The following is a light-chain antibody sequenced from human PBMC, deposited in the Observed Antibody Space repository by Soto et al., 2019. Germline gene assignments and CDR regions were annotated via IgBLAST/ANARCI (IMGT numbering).Light chain of an antibody. CDR1: HSVSSNY. V-gene: IGKV3-20*01. J-gene: IGKJ1*01. Sequence: EIVLTQSPGTLSLSPGERATLSCRSSHSVSSNYLAWYQQKPGQAPRLLIYDVSSRATGIPDRFSGSGTGTHFTLTISRLEPVEFAVYYCQQYGISPTFGQGTKVEIK. CDR3: QQYGISPT. CDR2: DVS.